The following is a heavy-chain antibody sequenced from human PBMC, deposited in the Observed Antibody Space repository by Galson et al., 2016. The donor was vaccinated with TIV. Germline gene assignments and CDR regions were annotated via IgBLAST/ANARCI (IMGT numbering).Heavy chain of an antibody. CDR1: GGSFRGYY. CDR2: VNDNGRV. V-gene: IGHV4-34*01. D-gene: IGHD5-12*01. Sequence: SETLSLTCGVNGGSFRGYYWGWIRQSPGMGLEWIGDVNDNGRVDYNPSLKGRVTLSADASTTQFSLKLTSVTAADTGFYYCARNKRGFTRGYGGHFDSWGQGILVTVSS. CDR3: ARNKRGFTRGYGGHFDS. J-gene: IGHJ4*02.